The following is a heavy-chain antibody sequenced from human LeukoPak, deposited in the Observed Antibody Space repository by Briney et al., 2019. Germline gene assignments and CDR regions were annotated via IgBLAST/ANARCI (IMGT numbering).Heavy chain of an antibody. J-gene: IGHJ4*02. CDR3: AKDHCGSVSCYWYG. CDR2: IQYDGSDK. Sequence: GGSLRLSCAASGFTFSTYGMHWVRQAPGKGLEWVAFIQYDGSDKYYEDSVKGRFTISRDNSKNTLYLQMNSLRAEDTAVYYCAKDHCGSVSCYWYGWGQGTLVTVSS. V-gene: IGHV3-30*02. D-gene: IGHD2-15*01. CDR1: GFTFSTYG.